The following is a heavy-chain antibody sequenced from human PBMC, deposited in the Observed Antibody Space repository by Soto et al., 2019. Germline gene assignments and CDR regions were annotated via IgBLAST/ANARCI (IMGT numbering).Heavy chain of an antibody. CDR3: ARRVDYYYYMDV. J-gene: IGHJ6*03. D-gene: IGHD3-3*01. CDR2: MNPNSGNT. V-gene: IGHV1-8*01. CDR1: GYTFTSYD. Sequence: ASEKVSCKASGYTFTSYDINWVRQATGQGLEWMGWMNPNSGNTGYAQKFQGRVTMTRDTSISTAYMELSSLRSEDTAVYYCARRVDYYYYMDVWGKGTTVTVSS.